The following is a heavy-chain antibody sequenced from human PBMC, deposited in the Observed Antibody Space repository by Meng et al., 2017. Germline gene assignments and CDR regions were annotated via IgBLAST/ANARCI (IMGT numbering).Heavy chain of an antibody. V-gene: IGHV3-33*08. CDR3: ARDLYGGNSDYFDY. Sequence: VQLVGSGGGVVQPGRSLRLSCAAFGFTFSSYGMHWVRQAPGKGLEWVAVIWYDGSNKYYADSVKGRFTISRDNSKNTLYLQMNSLRAEDTAVYYCARDLYGGNSDYFDYWGQGTLVTVSS. J-gene: IGHJ4*02. D-gene: IGHD4-23*01. CDR1: GFTFSSYG. CDR2: IWYDGSNK.